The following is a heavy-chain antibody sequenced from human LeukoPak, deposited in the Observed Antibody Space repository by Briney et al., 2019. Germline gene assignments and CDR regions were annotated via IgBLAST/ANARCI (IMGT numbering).Heavy chain of an antibody. CDR1: GFTFSSYW. J-gene: IGHJ4*02. D-gene: IGHD1-26*01. Sequence: GGSLRLSCAASGFTFSSYWMSWVRQAPGKGLEWVANIKQDGSEKYYVDSVKGRFTISRDNAKNSLYLQMNSLRAEDTVVYYCARLPGSYWASYFDYWGQGTLVTVSS. CDR2: IKQDGSEK. CDR3: ARLPGSYWASYFDY. V-gene: IGHV3-7*01.